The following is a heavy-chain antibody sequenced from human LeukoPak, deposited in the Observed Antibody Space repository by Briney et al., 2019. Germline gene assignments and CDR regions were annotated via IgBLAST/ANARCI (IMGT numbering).Heavy chain of an antibody. V-gene: IGHV1-8*03. J-gene: IGHJ4*02. Sequence: ASVTVSCKASGYTFTTYDINWVRPATGQGLEWMGWMNPNSGYTGYAQKFQGRVTITRDTSISTAYMELSSLRSEDTAVYYCARVAGSIDYWGQGTLVTVS. D-gene: IGHD6-19*01. CDR3: ARVAGSIDY. CDR2: MNPNSGYT. CDR1: GYTFTTYD.